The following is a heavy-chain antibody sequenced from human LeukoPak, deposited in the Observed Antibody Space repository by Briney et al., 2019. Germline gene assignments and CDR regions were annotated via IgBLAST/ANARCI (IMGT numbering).Heavy chain of an antibody. D-gene: IGHD6-19*01. CDR1: GGSFSGYY. V-gene: IGHV4-34*01. CDR2: INHSGST. CDR3: ARSAVAGRGVGY. Sequence: PSETLSLTCAVYGGSFSGYYWSWIRQPPGKGLEWIGEINHSGSTNYNPSLKSRVTISVDTSKNQFSLKLSSVTAADTTVYYCARSAVAGRGVGYWGQGTLVTVSS. J-gene: IGHJ4*02.